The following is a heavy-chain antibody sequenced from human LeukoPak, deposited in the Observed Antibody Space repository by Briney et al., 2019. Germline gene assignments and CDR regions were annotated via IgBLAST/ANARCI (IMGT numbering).Heavy chain of an antibody. J-gene: IGHJ4*02. Sequence: GGSLRLSCATSGFTFSSYEMNWVRQAPGKGLEWVSYISSSGSTIYYADSVKGRFTISRDNAKNSLYLQMNSLRAEDTAVYYCARRYSSSSPLDYWGQGTLVTVSS. CDR1: GFTFSSYE. CDR3: ARRYSSSSPLDY. V-gene: IGHV3-48*03. D-gene: IGHD6-13*01. CDR2: ISSSGSTI.